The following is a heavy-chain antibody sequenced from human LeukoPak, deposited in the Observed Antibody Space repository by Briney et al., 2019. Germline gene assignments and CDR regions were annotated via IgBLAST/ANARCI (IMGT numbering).Heavy chain of an antibody. Sequence: PGRSLRLSCAASGFTFSSYGMHWVRQAPGKGLEWGAVIWYDGSNKYYADSVKGRFTISRDNSKNTLYLQMNSLRAEDTAVYYCARGSRSYSDSSGYCYWGEGTLVTVSS. CDR2: IWYDGSNK. J-gene: IGHJ4*02. CDR3: ARGSRSYSDSSGYCY. D-gene: IGHD3-22*01. V-gene: IGHV3-33*01. CDR1: GFTFSSYG.